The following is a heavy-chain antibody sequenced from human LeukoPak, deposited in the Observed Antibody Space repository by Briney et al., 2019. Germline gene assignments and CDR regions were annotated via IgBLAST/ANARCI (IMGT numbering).Heavy chain of an antibody. CDR2: INPNSGGT. CDR3: ARDRNPYDFEGDHPNDY. Sequence: GASVKVSCKASGYTFTGYYMHWVRQAPGQGLEWMGWINPNSGGTNYAQKLQGRVTMTTDTPTSTAYMELRSLRSDDTAVYYCARDRNPYDFEGDHPNDYWGQGTLVTVSS. J-gene: IGHJ4*02. CDR1: GYTFTGYY. V-gene: IGHV1-2*02. D-gene: IGHD3-3*01.